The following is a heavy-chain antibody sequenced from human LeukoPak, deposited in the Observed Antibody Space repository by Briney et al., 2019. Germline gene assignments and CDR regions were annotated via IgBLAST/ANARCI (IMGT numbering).Heavy chain of an antibody. Sequence: GGSLRLSCAASGFTFSSYAMHWVRQAPGKGLEWVAVISYDGSNKYYADSVKGRFTISRDNSKNTLYLQMNSLRAEDTAVYYCAKWRGEGIAVSPGTDYWGQGTLVTVSS. CDR2: ISYDGSNK. CDR1: GFTFSSYA. CDR3: AKWRGEGIAVSPGTDY. J-gene: IGHJ4*02. D-gene: IGHD6-19*01. V-gene: IGHV3-30-3*01.